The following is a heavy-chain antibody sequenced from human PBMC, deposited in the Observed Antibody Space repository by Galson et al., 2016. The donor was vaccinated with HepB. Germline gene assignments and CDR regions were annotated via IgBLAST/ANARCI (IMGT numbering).Heavy chain of an antibody. CDR3: AGEGGCYRETSGYYYYAMAV. V-gene: IGHV3-53*01. Sequence: SLRLSCAASGFTVSSNYMSWVRQAPGKGLEWVSVIYSGGSTYYADSVNGRFTISRDNSKNTLYLQMNNLRAEDTAVYFCAGEGGCYRETSGYYYYAMAVWGQRTTVTVSS. D-gene: IGHD4/OR15-4a*01. CDR2: IYSGGST. J-gene: IGHJ6*02. CDR1: GFTVSSNY.